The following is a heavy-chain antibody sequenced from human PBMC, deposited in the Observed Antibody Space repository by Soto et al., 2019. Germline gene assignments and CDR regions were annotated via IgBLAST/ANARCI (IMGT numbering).Heavy chain of an antibody. Sequence: PSETLSLTCTVSGGSISSYYWSWIRQPPGKGLEWIGYIYYSGSTNYNPSLKSRVTISVDTSKNQFSLKLSSVTAADTAVYYCARDIRNDFWSGSWFDPWGQGTLVTVSS. CDR1: GGSISSYY. V-gene: IGHV4-59*12. CDR3: ARDIRNDFWSGSWFDP. CDR2: IYYSGST. J-gene: IGHJ5*02. D-gene: IGHD3-3*01.